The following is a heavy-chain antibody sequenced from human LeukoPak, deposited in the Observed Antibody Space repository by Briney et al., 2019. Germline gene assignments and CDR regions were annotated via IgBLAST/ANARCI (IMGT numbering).Heavy chain of an antibody. CDR1: GGSISSGGYY. Sequence: SETLSLTCTVSGGSISSGGYYWSWIRQPPGKGLEWIGYIYHSGSTYYNPSLKSRVTISVDTSKNQFSLKLSSVTAADTAVYYRARRKHIAAAALDYWGQGTLVTVSS. CDR2: IYHSGST. J-gene: IGHJ4*02. V-gene: IGHV4-30-2*01. CDR3: ARRKHIAAAALDY. D-gene: IGHD6-13*01.